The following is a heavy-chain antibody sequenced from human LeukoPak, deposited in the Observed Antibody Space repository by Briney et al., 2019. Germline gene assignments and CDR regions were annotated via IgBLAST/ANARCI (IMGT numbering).Heavy chain of an antibody. J-gene: IGHJ5*02. D-gene: IGHD3-9*01. CDR1: GGSITSGTYY. CDR2: IYASGST. Sequence: MTSETPSLTCTVSGGSITSGTYYWSWIRQPAGKGLEWIGRIYASGSTNYNPSLKSRVTISVDTSKNQFSLKLSSVTAADTAVYYCAREGTYYDTLTGYYQDMAWFDPWGQGTLVTVSS. V-gene: IGHV4-61*02. CDR3: AREGTYYDTLTGYYQDMAWFDP.